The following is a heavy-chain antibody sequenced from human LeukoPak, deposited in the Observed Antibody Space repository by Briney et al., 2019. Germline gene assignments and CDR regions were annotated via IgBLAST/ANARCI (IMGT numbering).Heavy chain of an antibody. V-gene: IGHV3-30*04. J-gene: IGHJ4*02. D-gene: IGHD3-16*02. CDR3: ARDHIRLGELSLFDY. CDR1: GFTFSSYA. Sequence: GVSLRLSCAASGFTFSSYAMHWVRQPPGKGLEWVAVISYDGSNKYYADSVKGRFTISRDNSKNTLYLQMNSLRAEDTAVYYCARDHIRLGELSLFDYWGQGTLVTVSS. CDR2: ISYDGSNK.